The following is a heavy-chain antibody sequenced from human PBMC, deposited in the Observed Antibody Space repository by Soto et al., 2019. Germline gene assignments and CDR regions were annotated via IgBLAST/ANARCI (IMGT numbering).Heavy chain of an antibody. J-gene: IGHJ4*02. Sequence: KSSETLSLTCTVSGGSISSSSYYWGWIRQPPGKGLEWIGSIYYSGSTYYNPSLKSRVTISVDTSKNQFSLKLSSVTAADTAVYYCARHVHQDTDALRFLEWLLGHFDYWGQGTLVTVSS. CDR2: IYYSGST. D-gene: IGHD3-3*01. CDR3: ARHVHQDTDALRFLEWLLGHFDY. V-gene: IGHV4-39*01. CDR1: GGSISSSSYY.